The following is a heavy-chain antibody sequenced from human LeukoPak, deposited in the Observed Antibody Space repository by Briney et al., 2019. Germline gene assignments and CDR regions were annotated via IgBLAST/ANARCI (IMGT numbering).Heavy chain of an antibody. CDR2: ISGSGGST. CDR3: AKGGVLTGYRLVTYYYCMDV. V-gene: IGHV3-23*01. CDR1: GFTFSSYG. J-gene: IGHJ6*03. Sequence: PGGTLRLSCAASGFTFSSYGMSWVRQAPGKGLEWVSAISGSGGSTYYADSVKGRFTVSRDNSKNTLFLQMNSLRAEDTAVYYCAKGGVLTGYRLVTYYYCMDVWGKGTTVTISS. D-gene: IGHD3-9*01.